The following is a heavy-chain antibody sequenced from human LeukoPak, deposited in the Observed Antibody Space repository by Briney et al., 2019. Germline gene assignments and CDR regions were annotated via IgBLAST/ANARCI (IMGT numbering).Heavy chain of an antibody. V-gene: IGHV4-38-2*02. D-gene: IGHD4-17*01. CDR2: IYHSGST. CDR1: GYSISSGYY. CDR3: ARVNRLRRFDP. J-gene: IGHJ5*02. Sequence: SETLSLTCTVSGYSISSGYYWGWIRQPPGKGLEWIGSIYHSGSTYYNPSLKSRVTISVDTSKNQFSLKLSSVIAADTAVYYCARVNRLRRFDPWGQGTLVTVSS.